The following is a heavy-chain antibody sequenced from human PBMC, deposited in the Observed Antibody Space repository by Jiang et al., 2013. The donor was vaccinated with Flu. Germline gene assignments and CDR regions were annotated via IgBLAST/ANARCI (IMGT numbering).Heavy chain of an antibody. D-gene: IGHD5-24*01. Sequence: GAEVKKPGSSVKVSCKASGGTFSSYAISWVRQAPGQGLEWMGRIIPILGIANYAQKFQGRVTITADKSTSTAYMELSSLRSEDTAVYYCARDLMDGYSQDTWYFDLWGRGTLVTVSS. CDR3: ARDLMDGYSQDTWYFDL. J-gene: IGHJ2*01. CDR1: GGTFSSYA. CDR2: IIPILGIA. V-gene: IGHV1-69*04.